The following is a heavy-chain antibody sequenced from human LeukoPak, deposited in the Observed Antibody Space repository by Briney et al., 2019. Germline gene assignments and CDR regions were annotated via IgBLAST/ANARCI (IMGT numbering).Heavy chain of an antibody. CDR1: GGTFSSYA. CDR3: ARLYFSSKIVCWFDP. CDR2: IIPIFGTA. D-gene: IGHD2-2*01. Sequence: ASVKVSCKASGGTFSSYAISWVRQAPGQGLEWMGGIIPIFGTANYAQKFQGRVTITTDESTSTAYMELSSLRSEDAAVYYCARLYFSSKIVCWFDPWGQGTLVTVPS. J-gene: IGHJ5*02. V-gene: IGHV1-69*05.